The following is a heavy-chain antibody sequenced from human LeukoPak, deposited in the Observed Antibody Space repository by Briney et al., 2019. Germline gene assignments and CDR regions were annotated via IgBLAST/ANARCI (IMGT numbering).Heavy chain of an antibody. Sequence: GGSLRPSCVASGFTFSFYWMGWVRQAPGKGLEWVANIKQGGSEKYYVDSARGRFTISRDNAKNSLYLQMNSLRAEDTAVYFCARDEHQYYSESSGRFDYWGQGTLVTVSS. CDR1: GFTFSFYW. V-gene: IGHV3-7*04. J-gene: IGHJ4*02. D-gene: IGHD3-22*01. CDR3: ARDEHQYYSESSGRFDY. CDR2: IKQGGSEK.